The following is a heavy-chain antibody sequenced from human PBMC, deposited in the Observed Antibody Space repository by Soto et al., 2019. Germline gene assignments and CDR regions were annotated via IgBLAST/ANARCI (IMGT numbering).Heavy chain of an antibody. CDR3: ARDGSPITIYNYMDV. V-gene: IGHV3-74*01. J-gene: IGHJ6*03. CDR2: INSDGSST. D-gene: IGHD3-3*01. CDR1: GFTFSSYW. Sequence: GGSLRLSCAASGFTFSSYWMHWVRQAPGKGLVWVSRINSDGSSTSYADSVKGRFTISRDNAKNTLYLQMNSLRAEDTAVYYCARDGSPITIYNYMDVWGKGTTVTVSS.